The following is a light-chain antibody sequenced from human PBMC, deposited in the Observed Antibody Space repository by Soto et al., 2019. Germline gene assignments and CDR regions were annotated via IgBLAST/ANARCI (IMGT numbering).Light chain of an antibody. V-gene: IGLV2-11*01. CDR3: CSYAGSYTYV. CDR2: DVN. J-gene: IGLJ1*01. Sequence: QSALTQPHSESGSPGQSVTISCTGTSSDVGGYNYVSWYQHHPGKAPKLMICDVNKRPSGVPDRFSGSKSGNTASLTISGLQAEDEADYYCCSYAGSYTYVFGTGTKLTVL. CDR1: SSDVGGYNY.